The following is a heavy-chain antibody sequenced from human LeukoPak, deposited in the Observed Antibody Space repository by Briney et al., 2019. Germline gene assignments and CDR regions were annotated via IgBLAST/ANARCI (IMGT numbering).Heavy chain of an antibody. CDR1: GYSFTSYW. D-gene: IGHD3-22*01. J-gene: IGHJ4*02. V-gene: IGHV5-51*01. CDR2: IYPGESDT. Sequence: GESLKISCKGSGYSFTSYWIGWVRQMPGKGLEWMGIIYPGESDTRYSPSFQGQVTISADKSISTAYLQWSSLKASDTAMYYCARNPTYYYDSSGYYQEDYWGQGTLVTVSS. CDR3: ARNPTYYYDSSGYYQEDY.